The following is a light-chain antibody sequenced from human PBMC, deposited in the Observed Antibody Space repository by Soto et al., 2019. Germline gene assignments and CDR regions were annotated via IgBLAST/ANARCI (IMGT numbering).Light chain of an antibody. CDR2: ESS. Sequence: EFVLTQSPGTLSLSPGERATVSCRASQSVGSDLAWYQQKPGQAPRLLIYESSNRATGIAARFSGSGSGTDFTLTISSLQPEDFATYYCQQSYSTPTFGGGTKVDIK. CDR1: QSVGSD. V-gene: IGKV3-11*01. J-gene: IGKJ4*01. CDR3: QQSYSTPT.